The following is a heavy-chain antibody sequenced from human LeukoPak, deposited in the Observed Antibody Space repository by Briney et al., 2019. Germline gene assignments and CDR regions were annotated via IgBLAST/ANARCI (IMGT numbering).Heavy chain of an antibody. J-gene: IGHJ4*02. D-gene: IGHD2-8*01. V-gene: IGHV3-21*01. CDR1: GFTFSSYS. CDR3: ARVGVLMVYAIGYFDY. CDR2: ISSSSSYI. Sequence: AGGSLRLSCAASGFTFSSYSMNWVRQAPGKGLEWVSSISSSSSYIYYADSVEGRFTISRDNARNSLYLQMNSLRAEDTAVYYCARVGVLMVYAIGYFDYWGQGTLVTVSS.